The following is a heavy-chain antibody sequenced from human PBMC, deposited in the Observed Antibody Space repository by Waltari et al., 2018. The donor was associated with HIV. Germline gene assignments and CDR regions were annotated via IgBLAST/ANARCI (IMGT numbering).Heavy chain of an antibody. CDR1: GLPVSGNY. J-gene: IGHJ6*02. CDR3: ASIAYCGGDCYPRGMDV. Sequence: EVQLVESGGGLVQRGGSLSLSCAAAGLPVSGNYLSWVRQAPGKGLEWVSVIYSGGSTYYADSVKGRFTISRDNSKNTLYLQMNSLRAEDTAVYYCASIAYCGGDCYPRGMDVWGQGTTVTVSS. D-gene: IGHD2-21*02. V-gene: IGHV3-66*01. CDR2: IYSGGST.